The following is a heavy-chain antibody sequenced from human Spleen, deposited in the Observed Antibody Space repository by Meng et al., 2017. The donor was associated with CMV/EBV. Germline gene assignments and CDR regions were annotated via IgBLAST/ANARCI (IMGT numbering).Heavy chain of an antibody. CDR1: GFTFSSYD. CDR2: IGTAGDT. CDR3: AKGARQMFYSGHFDS. D-gene: IGHD2-21*01. J-gene: IGHJ4*02. V-gene: IGHV3-13*01. Sequence: GESLKISCAASGFTFSSYDMHWVRQATGKGLEWVSAIGTAGDTYYPGSVKGRFTISRDTSKNTLYLQMNSLRAEDTAVYFCAKGARQMFYSGHFDSWGQGTLVTVSS.